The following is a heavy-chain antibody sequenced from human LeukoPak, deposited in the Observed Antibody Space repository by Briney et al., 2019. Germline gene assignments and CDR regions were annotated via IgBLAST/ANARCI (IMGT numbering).Heavy chain of an antibody. D-gene: IGHD6-13*01. Sequence: GRSLRLSCAASGFTFSSYGMHWVRQAPGKGLEWVAFIWYDGSNKYYADSVKGRFTISRDNSKDTLYLQMNGLRAEDTAVYFCAKQSAGSAAWYSLHYDFWGQGTLVTVSS. CDR3: AKQSAGSAAWYSLHYDF. CDR1: GFTFSSYG. J-gene: IGHJ4*02. CDR2: IWYDGSNK. V-gene: IGHV3-33*06.